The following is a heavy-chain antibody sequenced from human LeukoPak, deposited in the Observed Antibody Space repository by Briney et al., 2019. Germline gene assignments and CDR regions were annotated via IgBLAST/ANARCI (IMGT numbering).Heavy chain of an antibody. CDR2: INWNGGRT. J-gene: IGHJ4*02. Sequence: PGGSLRLSCAASGFTFDDYGLTWVRQVPGKGLEWVSGINWNGGRTGYADSVKGRFTISRDNAKNSLYLQMNSLRAEDTALYYCAKDMGYYYGSGSLYYFDYWGQGTLVTVSS. CDR3: AKDMGYYYGSGSLYYFDY. V-gene: IGHV3-20*04. D-gene: IGHD3-10*01. CDR1: GFTFDDYG.